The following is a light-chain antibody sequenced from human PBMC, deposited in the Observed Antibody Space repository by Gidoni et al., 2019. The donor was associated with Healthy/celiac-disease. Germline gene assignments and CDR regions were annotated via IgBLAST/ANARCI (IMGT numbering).Light chain of an antibody. V-gene: IGKV3-20*01. CDR3: QHYHSSSWT. Sequence: EIVLTQSPGSLSLSPGERATLSCRASQSLRHSYVVWFQQKPGQAPRLLIYGASSRATGIPDRFSGSWSGADFSLTISRLEPEDFAVYFCQHYHSSSWTFXQXTRLEMK. CDR1: QSLRHSY. CDR2: GAS. J-gene: IGKJ1*01.